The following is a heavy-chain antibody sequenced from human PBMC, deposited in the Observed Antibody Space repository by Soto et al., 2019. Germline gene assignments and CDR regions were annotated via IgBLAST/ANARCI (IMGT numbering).Heavy chain of an antibody. CDR2: IYWDDDK. V-gene: IGHV2-5*02. Sequence: QITLKESGPPLVNPTQTLTLTCTFSGFSLSATGVSVGWIRQPPGKALEWLALIYWDDDKRYRPSLKSRLTITKDTSRNQVVLTMTNLDPVDTATYYCAHKSGAARGLKSPFDIWGQGTMVTVSS. CDR3: AHKSGAARGLKSPFDI. CDR1: GFSLSATGVS. D-gene: IGHD1-26*01. J-gene: IGHJ3*02.